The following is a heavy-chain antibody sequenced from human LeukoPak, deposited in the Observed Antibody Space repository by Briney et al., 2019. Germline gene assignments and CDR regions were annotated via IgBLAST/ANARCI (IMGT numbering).Heavy chain of an antibody. Sequence: GGSLRLSCAASGFTFSSYGMTWVRQAPGKGLEWVSWTSSSSTYISYADSVKGRFTISRDDAGNSLYLHMNSLRAEDTAVYYCARVGAYYDSSGNSPIDYWGQGTLVTVSS. CDR1: GFTFSSYG. CDR3: ARVGAYYDSSGNSPIDY. J-gene: IGHJ4*02. CDR2: TSSSSTYI. D-gene: IGHD3-22*01. V-gene: IGHV3-21*01.